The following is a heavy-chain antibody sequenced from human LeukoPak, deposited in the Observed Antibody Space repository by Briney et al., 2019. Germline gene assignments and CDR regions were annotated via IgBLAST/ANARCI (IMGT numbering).Heavy chain of an antibody. D-gene: IGHD3-3*01. CDR1: GFTFSSYA. V-gene: IGHV3-23*01. CDR3: AKCLYDFWSGGFDR. Sequence: GGSLRLSCAASGFTFSSYAMSWVRQAPGKGLEWVSAISGSGGSTYYADSVKGRFTISRDNSKNTLYLQMDSLRAEDTAVYYCAKCLYDFWSGGFDRWGQGSLVTVSS. CDR2: ISGSGGST. J-gene: IGHJ4*02.